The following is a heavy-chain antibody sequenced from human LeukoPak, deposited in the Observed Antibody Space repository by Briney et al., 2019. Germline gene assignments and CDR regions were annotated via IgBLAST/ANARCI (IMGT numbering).Heavy chain of an antibody. D-gene: IGHD6-19*01. J-gene: IGHJ4*02. V-gene: IGHV3-48*01. Sequence: SGGSLRLSCAASGFTFSSDAMSWVRQAPGKGLEWVSYISSSSSTIYYADSVKGRFTISRDNAKNSLYLQMNSLRAEDTAVYYCASGVSSGWQNYFDYWGQGTLVTVSS. CDR2: ISSSSSTI. CDR3: ASGVSSGWQNYFDY. CDR1: GFTFSSDA.